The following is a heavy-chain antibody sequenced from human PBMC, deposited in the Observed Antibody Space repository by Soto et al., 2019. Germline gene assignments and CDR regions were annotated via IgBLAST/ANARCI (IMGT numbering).Heavy chain of an antibody. J-gene: IGHJ4*02. CDR3: ARDGGITGTIPPDY. Sequence: VASVKVSCKASGYTFTSYAMHWVRQAPGQRLEWMGWINAGNGNTKYSQKFQGRVTITRDTSASTAYMELSSLRSEDTAVYYCARDGGITGTIPPDYWGQGTLVTVSS. D-gene: IGHD1-7*01. CDR1: GYTFTSYA. V-gene: IGHV1-3*01. CDR2: INAGNGNT.